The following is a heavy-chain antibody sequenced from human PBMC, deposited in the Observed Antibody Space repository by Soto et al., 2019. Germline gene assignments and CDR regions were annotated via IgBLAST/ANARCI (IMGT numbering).Heavy chain of an antibody. J-gene: IGHJ4*02. CDR3: ARVPLTTVVTFDY. CDR2: IYYSGST. Sequence: PSETLSLTCTVSGGSVSSGSYYWSWIRQPPGKGLEWIGYIYYSGSTNYNPSLKSRVTISVDTSKNQFSLKLSSVTAADTAVYYCARVPLTTVVTFDYWGQGTLVTAPQ. CDR1: GGSVSSGSYY. V-gene: IGHV4-61*01. D-gene: IGHD4-17*01.